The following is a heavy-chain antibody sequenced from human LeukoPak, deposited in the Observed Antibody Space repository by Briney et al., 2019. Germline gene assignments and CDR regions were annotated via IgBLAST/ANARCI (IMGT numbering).Heavy chain of an antibody. J-gene: IGHJ6*03. CDR3: VRGGRITIFGPRRYYYMDV. V-gene: IGHV4-38-2*02. D-gene: IGHD3-9*01. CDR2: ILQSGST. Sequence: SETLSLTCTVSDYPISSGYYWGWIRQPPGKGLEWIGIILQSGSTYYNPSLKSRVTISVDTSKNQFSLRLSSVTAADTAVYYCVRGGRITIFGPRRYYYMDVWGKGTTVTVSS. CDR1: DYPISSGYY.